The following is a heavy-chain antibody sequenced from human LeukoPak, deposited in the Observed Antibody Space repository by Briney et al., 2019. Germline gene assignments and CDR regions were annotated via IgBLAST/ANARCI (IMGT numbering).Heavy chain of an antibody. V-gene: IGHV4-59*08. CDR2: IYYSGTT. D-gene: IGHD4-23*01. J-gene: IGHJ4*02. CDR3: ARRAVVTLDY. CDR1: GGSMSSYY. Sequence: SETLSLTCTVSGGSMSSYYWNWIRQPPGKGLEWIGYIYYSGTTNYNPSLKSRVSMSVDTSKNQFSLKLSSVTAADTAVYYCARRAVVTLDYWGQGTLVTVSS.